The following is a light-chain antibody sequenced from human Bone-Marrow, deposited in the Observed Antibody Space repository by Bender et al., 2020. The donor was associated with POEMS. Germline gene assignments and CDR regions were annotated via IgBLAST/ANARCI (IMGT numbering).Light chain of an antibody. CDR2: EVN. V-gene: IGLV2-23*02. CDR3: CSYSNSGTFWV. J-gene: IGLJ3*02. CDR1: NSDVGSYDL. Sequence: QSTLTQSASVSGSPGQSITISCTGTNSDVGSYDLVSWYQQHPGKAPKFMIYEVNKRPSGVSNRFSGSKSGNTASLTISRLQAEDEGDYFCCSYSNSGTFWVFGGGTKLTVL.